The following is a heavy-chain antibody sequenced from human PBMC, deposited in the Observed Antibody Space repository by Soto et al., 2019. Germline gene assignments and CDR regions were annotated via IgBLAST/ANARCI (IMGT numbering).Heavy chain of an antibody. Sequence: PSETLSLTCSVSGGSISSSSYYWGWIRQPPGKGLEWIGYIYHSGSTYYNPSPKSRVTISVDRSKNQFSLKLSSVTAADTAVYYWPRAPPLRYWGQGTLVTVSS. CDR2: IYHSGST. CDR1: GGSISSSSYY. V-gene: IGHV4-39*07. CDR3: PRAPPLRY. J-gene: IGHJ4*02.